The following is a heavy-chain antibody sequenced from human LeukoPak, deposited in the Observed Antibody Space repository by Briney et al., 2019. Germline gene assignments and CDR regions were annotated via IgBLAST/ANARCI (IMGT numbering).Heavy chain of an antibody. V-gene: IGHV4-34*01. D-gene: IGHD3-10*01. Sequence: PSETLSLTCAVYGGSFSDYCWSWIRQPPGKGMEWIGEINHSGSTNYNPSLKSRVTISVDTSKNQFSLKLSSVTAADTAVYYCARGLSLQGWFRECYYYGMDVWGQGTTVTVSS. CDR3: ARGLSLQGWFRECYYYGMDV. J-gene: IGHJ6*02. CDR1: GGSFSDYC. CDR2: INHSGST.